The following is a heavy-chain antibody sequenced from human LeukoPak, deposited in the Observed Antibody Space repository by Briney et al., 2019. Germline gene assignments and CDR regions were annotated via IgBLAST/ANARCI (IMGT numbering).Heavy chain of an antibody. J-gene: IGHJ4*02. CDR1: GYTFTRYG. D-gene: IGHD5-12*01. CDR3: ATDSGYSAYEGFDY. CDR2: ISGYNGNT. V-gene: IGHV1-18*01. Sequence: ASVNVSCKASGYTFTRYGISWVRQAPGQGLEWMGWISGYNGNTNYAQNLQGRLTMTTDTSTSTAYMELRSLGSDDTAVYYCATDSGYSAYEGFDYWGQGTLVTVSS.